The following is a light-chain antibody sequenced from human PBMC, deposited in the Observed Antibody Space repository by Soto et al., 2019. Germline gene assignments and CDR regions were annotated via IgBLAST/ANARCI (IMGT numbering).Light chain of an antibody. CDR2: EVN. J-gene: IGLJ3*02. Sequence: QSALTQPPSASGSPGQSVTISCTGTSSDVGGYNYVSWYQQHPGKAPKLMIYEVNKRPSGVPDHFSGSKSGNTASLTVAGLQAEDEADYYCSSYAGRNNFGVFGGGTKLTVL. V-gene: IGLV2-8*01. CDR1: SSDVGGYNY. CDR3: SSYAGRNNFGV.